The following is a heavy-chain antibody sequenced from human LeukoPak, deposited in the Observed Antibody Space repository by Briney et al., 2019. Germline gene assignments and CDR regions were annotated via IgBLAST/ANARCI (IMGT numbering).Heavy chain of an antibody. V-gene: IGHV3-30*02. J-gene: IGHJ3*02. D-gene: IGHD3-22*01. Sequence: GGSLRLSCAASGFTFSSYGMHWVRQAPGKGLEWVAFVRYDGSNKYYADSVKGRFIISRDNSENTLYLQMNSLRAEDTAVCYCAKDYDSSGYYPLGAFDIWGQGTMVTVSS. CDR1: GFTFSSYG. CDR2: VRYDGSNK. CDR3: AKDYDSSGYYPLGAFDI.